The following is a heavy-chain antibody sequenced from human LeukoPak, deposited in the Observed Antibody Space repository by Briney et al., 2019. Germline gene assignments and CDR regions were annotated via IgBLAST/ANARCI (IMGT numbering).Heavy chain of an antibody. J-gene: IGHJ6*02. Sequence: PSETLSLTCTVSGGSISSYYWSWIRQPPGKGLEWIGYIYYSGSTNYNPSLKSRVTISVDTSKNQFSLKLSSVTAADTAVYYCARLVRGHATDGMDVSGQGTTVTVSS. D-gene: IGHD5-12*01. CDR1: GGSISSYY. CDR3: ARLVRGHATDGMDV. V-gene: IGHV4-59*08. CDR2: IYYSGST.